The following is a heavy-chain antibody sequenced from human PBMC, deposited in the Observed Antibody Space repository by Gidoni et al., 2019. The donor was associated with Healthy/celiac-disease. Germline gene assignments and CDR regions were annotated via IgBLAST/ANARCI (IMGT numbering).Heavy chain of an antibody. J-gene: IGHJ4*02. CDR3: ARVGDGYNFYSPDFDY. CDR1: GGTFSSYA. D-gene: IGHD5-12*01. Sequence: QVQLVQSGAEVKKPGSSVKVSCKASGGTFSSYAISCVRQAPGQGLEWMGGIIPIVGTANYAQKVQGRVTITADKSTSTAYMEMRSLRAEDTAVYDCARVGDGYNFYSPDFDYWGQGTLVTVSS. V-gene: IGHV1-69*06. CDR2: IIPIVGTA.